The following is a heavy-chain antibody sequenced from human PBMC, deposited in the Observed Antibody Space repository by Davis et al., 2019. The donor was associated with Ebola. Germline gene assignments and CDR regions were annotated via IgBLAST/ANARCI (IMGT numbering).Heavy chain of an antibody. D-gene: IGHD1-26*01. CDR1: GYTFTSYA. CDR3: ARDLIGATGGPGY. Sequence: AASVKVSCKASGYTFTSYAMHWVRQAPGQRLEWMGWINAGNGNTKYSQKFQGRVTITRDTSASTAYMELSSLRSEDTAVYYCARDLIGATGGPGYWGQGTLVTVSS. CDR2: INAGNGNT. V-gene: IGHV1-3*01. J-gene: IGHJ4*02.